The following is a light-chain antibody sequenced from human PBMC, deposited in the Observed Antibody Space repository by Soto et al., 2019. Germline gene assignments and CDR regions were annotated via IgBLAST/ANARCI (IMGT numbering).Light chain of an antibody. CDR2: GAS. CDR3: QQYDSTPPT. Sequence: EIVLTQSPGTLSLSPGERATLSCRASQSVNSNYLAWYQRKPVQAPRLLIYGASNRATAIPYRFSASGSGTDFTLTITRLDAEDFAVYYCQQYDSTPPTFGQGTKVEVK. V-gene: IGKV3-20*01. J-gene: IGKJ1*01. CDR1: QSVNSNY.